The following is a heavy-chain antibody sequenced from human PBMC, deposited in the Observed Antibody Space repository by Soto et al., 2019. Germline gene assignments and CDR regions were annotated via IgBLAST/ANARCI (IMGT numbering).Heavy chain of an antibody. V-gene: IGHV1-18*01. J-gene: IGHJ4*02. CDR1: GYTFASYA. CDR3: ARDPPPPDY. Sequence: QVQLVQSGAEVKKPGASVKVSCRASGYTFASYAITWMRQAPGQGLEWMGWISAYNGNTNYAQKLQGRVTMTTDTSTSTAYKELRSLRSDDTAVYYCARDPPPPDYWGQGTLVTVSS. CDR2: ISAYNGNT.